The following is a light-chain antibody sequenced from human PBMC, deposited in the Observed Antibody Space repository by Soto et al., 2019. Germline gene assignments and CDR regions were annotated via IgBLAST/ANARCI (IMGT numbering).Light chain of an antibody. CDR2: DVS. CDR3: SAHRTHTPWV. Sequence: QSALTQPASVSGSPGQSITISCTGTSSDVGAYNYVSWYQHHPGKAPKVMIYDVSNRPSGVSNRFSGSKSGNTASLTISGLQAEDEADYYCSAHRTHTPWVFGGGTKLTVL. V-gene: IGLV2-14*03. CDR1: SSDVGAYNY. J-gene: IGLJ3*02.